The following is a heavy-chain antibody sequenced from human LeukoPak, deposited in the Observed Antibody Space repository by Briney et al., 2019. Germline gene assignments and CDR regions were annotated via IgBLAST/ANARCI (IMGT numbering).Heavy chain of an antibody. Sequence: GALRLSCAASGFPFSSYSMNWVRQAPGKGLEWVSSISGSSSYIYYADSVKGRFTISRDNAKNSLYLQMNSLRAEDTAVYYCARVFSEYSYSFDYWGQGTLVTVSS. J-gene: IGHJ4*02. V-gene: IGHV3-21*01. CDR1: GFPFSSYS. CDR2: ISGSSSYI. CDR3: ARVFSEYSYSFDY. D-gene: IGHD5-18*01.